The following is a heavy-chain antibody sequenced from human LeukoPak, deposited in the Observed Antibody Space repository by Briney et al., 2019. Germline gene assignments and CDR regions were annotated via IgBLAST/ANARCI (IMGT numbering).Heavy chain of an antibody. D-gene: IGHD3-10*01. CDR3: AKDQRTYYYGSGSHDY. J-gene: IGHJ4*02. CDR2: ISGSGGST. V-gene: IGHV3-23*01. Sequence: PGGSLRLSCAASGFTFSSYAMSWVRQAPGKGLEWVSAISGSGGSTYYADSVKGRFTISRDNSKNTLYLQMNSLRAEDTAVYYCAKDQRTYYYGSGSHDYWGQGTLVTVSS. CDR1: GFTFSSYA.